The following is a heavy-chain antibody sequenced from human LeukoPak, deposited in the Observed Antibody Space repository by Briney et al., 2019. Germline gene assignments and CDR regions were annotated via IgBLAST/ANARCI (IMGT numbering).Heavy chain of an antibody. CDR2: INHSGST. V-gene: IGHV4-34*01. D-gene: IGHD2-15*01. J-gene: IGHJ4*02. CDR3: ARVTILGPATAIDY. CDR1: GGSFSGHY. Sequence: SETLPLTCAVYGGSFSGHYWSWIRQPPGKGLEWIGEINHSGSTNYNPSLKSRVTISADTSKNQFSLKLGSVTATDTAVYYCARVTILGPATAIDYWGQGTLVTVSS.